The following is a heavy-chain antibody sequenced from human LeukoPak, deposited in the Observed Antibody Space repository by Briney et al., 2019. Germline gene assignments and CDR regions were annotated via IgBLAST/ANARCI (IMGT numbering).Heavy chain of an antibody. D-gene: IGHD6-6*01. CDR3: ARDSVLFDC. CDR2: ISYDGSNK. CDR1: GFTFSSYA. J-gene: IGHJ4*02. V-gene: IGHV3-30-3*01. Sequence: PGGSLRLSCAASGFTFSSYAMHWVRQAPGRGLEWVAVISYDGSNKYYADSGKGRFTISRDNSKNTLYLQMNSLRAEDTAVYYCARDSVLFDCWGQGTLVTVSS.